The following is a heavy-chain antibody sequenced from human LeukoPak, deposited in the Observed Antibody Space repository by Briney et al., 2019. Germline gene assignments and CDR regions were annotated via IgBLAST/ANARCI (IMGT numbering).Heavy chain of an antibody. D-gene: IGHD3-22*01. CDR3: ARDFTSGYSYYYYYYTMDV. CDR2: INPNSGGT. CDR1: GYTFIGYY. J-gene: IGHJ6*02. Sequence: ASVKVSCKASGYTFIGYYNHWVRQAPGQGLEWMGRINPNSGGTNYAQNFRGRVTMTRDTSISTAYMELSRLRSDDTAVYFCARDFTSGYSYYYYYYTMDVWGQGTTVTVSS. V-gene: IGHV1-2*06.